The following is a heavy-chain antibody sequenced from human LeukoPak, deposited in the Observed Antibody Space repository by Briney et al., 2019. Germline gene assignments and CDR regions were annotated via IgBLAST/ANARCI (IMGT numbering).Heavy chain of an antibody. CDR1: GYTFTGYY. Sequence: GASVKVSCKASGYTFTGYYMHWVRQAPGQGLEWMGWINPNSGGTNYAQKFQGRVTMTRDTSISTANMELSRLRSDDTAVYYCARGPIVVVPAAISRESWFDPWGQGTLVTVSS. CDR2: INPNSGGT. CDR3: ARGPIVVVPAAISRESWFDP. V-gene: IGHV1-2*02. J-gene: IGHJ5*02. D-gene: IGHD2-2*01.